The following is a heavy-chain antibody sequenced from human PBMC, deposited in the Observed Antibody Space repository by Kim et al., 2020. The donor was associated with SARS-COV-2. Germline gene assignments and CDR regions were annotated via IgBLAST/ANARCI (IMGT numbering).Heavy chain of an antibody. V-gene: IGHV3-48*03. CDR3: ATPASTDGWYFDY. D-gene: IGHD6-19*01. CDR1: GFRFSNYE. J-gene: IGHJ4*02. Sequence: GGSLRLSCAASGFRFSNYEMNWVRQTPGKGLGWISYISSISRSIYYADSVRGRFTISRDNAKNSLYLQMNSLRAEDTAVYYCATPASTDGWYFDYWGRGTLVTVSS. CDR2: ISSISRSI.